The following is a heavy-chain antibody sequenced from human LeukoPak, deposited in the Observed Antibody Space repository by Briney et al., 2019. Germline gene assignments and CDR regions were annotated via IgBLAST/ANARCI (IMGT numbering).Heavy chain of an antibody. CDR1: GFTFSSYW. D-gene: IGHD6-19*01. V-gene: IGHV3-7*01. J-gene: IGHJ3*02. CDR2: IKQDGSEK. Sequence: GGSLRLSCAASGFTFSSYWMSWVRQAPGKGLEWVASIKQDGSEKYYVDSVKGRFTISRDNAKNSLYLQMNSLRAEDTAVYYCARELRSSGWYQGAFDIWGQGTMVTVSS. CDR3: ARELRSSGWYQGAFDI.